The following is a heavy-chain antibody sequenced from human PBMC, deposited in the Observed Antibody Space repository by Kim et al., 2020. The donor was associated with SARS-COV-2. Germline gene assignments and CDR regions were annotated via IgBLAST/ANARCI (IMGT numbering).Heavy chain of an antibody. Sequence: GGSLRLSCAASGFTFSSYGMSWVRQAPGKGLEWVANIKQDGSEKYYVDSVKGRFTISRDNAKNSLYLQMNSLRAEETAVYYCARDTFYYGSGEYYYGMDVWGQGTTVTVSS. J-gene: IGHJ6*02. D-gene: IGHD3-10*01. CDR3: ARDTFYYGSGEYYYGMDV. V-gene: IGHV3-7*01. CDR2: IKQDGSEK. CDR1: GFTFSSYG.